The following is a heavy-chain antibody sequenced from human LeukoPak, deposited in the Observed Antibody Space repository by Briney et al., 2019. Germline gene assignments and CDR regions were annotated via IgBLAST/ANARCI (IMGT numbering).Heavy chain of an antibody. J-gene: IGHJ4*02. CDR1: GFTFNNYG. V-gene: IGHV3-7*01. D-gene: IGHD2-21*02. CDR3: ARDGVTSSVVY. Sequence: GGSLRLSCAASGFTFNNYGMTWVRQPPGKGLEWLATINDNGGRKYYVDSVKGRFTISRDNAKKSLFLQMNSLRAEDTAVYYCARDGVTSSVVYWGQGALVTVSS. CDR2: INDNGGRK.